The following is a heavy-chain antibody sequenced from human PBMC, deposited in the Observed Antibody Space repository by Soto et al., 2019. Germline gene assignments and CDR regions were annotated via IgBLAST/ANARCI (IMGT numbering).Heavy chain of an antibody. Sequence: QLQLQESGPGLVKPSENLSLTCTVSGGSISSSSYYWGWIRQPPGKGLEWIGSIYYSGSTYYNPSLKSRVTISVDTSKNQFSLKLSSVTAADTAVYYCARHQGQWLVHYYYYYMDVWGKGTTVTVSS. D-gene: IGHD6-19*01. CDR1: GGSISSSSYY. CDR2: IYYSGST. J-gene: IGHJ6*03. V-gene: IGHV4-39*01. CDR3: ARHQGQWLVHYYYYYMDV.